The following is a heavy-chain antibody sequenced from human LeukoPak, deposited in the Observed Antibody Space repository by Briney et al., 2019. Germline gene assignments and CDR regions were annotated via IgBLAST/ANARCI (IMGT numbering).Heavy chain of an antibody. CDR2: ISSSSSYI. Sequence: GGSLRLSCAASGFTFSSYSMNWVRQAPGKGLEWVSSISSSSSYIYYADSVKGRFTISRDNAKNSLYLQMNSLRAEDTAVYYCAKGYSSTWRTYFDYWGQGTLVTVSS. J-gene: IGHJ4*02. V-gene: IGHV3-21*04. CDR1: GFTFSSYS. D-gene: IGHD6-13*01. CDR3: AKGYSSTWRTYFDY.